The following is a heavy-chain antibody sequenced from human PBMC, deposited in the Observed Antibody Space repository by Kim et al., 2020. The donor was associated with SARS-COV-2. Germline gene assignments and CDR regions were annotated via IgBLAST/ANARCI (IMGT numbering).Heavy chain of an antibody. D-gene: IGHD3-10*01. J-gene: IGHJ4*02. CDR3: ASWSLGRTAMVRGVFDY. Sequence: SETLSLTCTVSGGSISSYYWSWIRQPPGKGLEWIGYIYYSGSTNYNPSLKSRVTISVDTSKNQFSLKLSSVTAADTAVYYCASWSLGRTAMVRGVFDYWGQGTLVTVSS. V-gene: IGHV4-59*13. CDR2: IYYSGST. CDR1: GGSISSYY.